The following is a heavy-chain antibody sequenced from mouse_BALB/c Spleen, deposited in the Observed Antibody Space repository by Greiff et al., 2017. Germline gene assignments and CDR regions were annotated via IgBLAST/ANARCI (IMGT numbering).Heavy chain of an antibody. V-gene: IGHV1S137*01. CDR3: ARSRGDYFDY. CDR1: GYTFTDYA. Sequence: VKLVESGAELVRPGVSVKISCKGSGYTFTDYAMHWVKQSHAKSLEWIGVISTYYGDASYNQKFKGKATMTVDKSSSTAYMELARLTSEDSAIYYCARSRGDYFDYWGQGTTLTVSS. J-gene: IGHJ2*01. CDR2: ISTYYGDA. D-gene: IGHD3-1*01.